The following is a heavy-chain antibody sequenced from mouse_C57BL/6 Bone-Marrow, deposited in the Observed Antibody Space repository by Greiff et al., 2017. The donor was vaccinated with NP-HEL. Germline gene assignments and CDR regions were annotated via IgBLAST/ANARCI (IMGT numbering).Heavy chain of an antibody. J-gene: IGHJ3*01. Sequence: VQLQQSGAELVRPGASVKLSCTASGFNIKDYYMHWVKQRPEQGLEWIGRIDPEDGDTEYAPKFQGKATMTADTSSNTAYLQLSSLTSEDTAVYYCTTYGWDYGSRFAYWGQGTLVTVSA. V-gene: IGHV14-1*01. CDR2: IDPEDGDT. CDR1: GFNIKDYY. D-gene: IGHD1-1*01. CDR3: TTYGWDYGSRFAY.